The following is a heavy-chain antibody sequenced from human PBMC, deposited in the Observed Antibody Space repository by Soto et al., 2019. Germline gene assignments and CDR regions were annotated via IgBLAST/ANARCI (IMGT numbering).Heavy chain of an antibody. Sequence: GESLKISCAASGFTFSSYAMHWVRQAPGKGLEWVAVISYDGSNKYYADSMKGRFTISRDNSKNTLYLQMNSLRAEDTAVYYCARTVFWSGYDYWGQGTLVTVSS. CDR1: GFTFSSYA. V-gene: IGHV3-30*04. CDR3: ARTVFWSGYDY. CDR2: ISYDGSNK. J-gene: IGHJ4*02. D-gene: IGHD3-3*01.